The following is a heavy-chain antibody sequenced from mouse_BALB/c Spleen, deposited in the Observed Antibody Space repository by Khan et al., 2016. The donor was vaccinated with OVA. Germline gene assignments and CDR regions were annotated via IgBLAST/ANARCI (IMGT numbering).Heavy chain of an antibody. Sequence: QVQLQQSGAELARPGASVKLSCKASGYTFTDYYINWVKQRTGQGLEWIGEISPGSGDTYYNERFKGKATLTADKSSSTAYMQLSSLTSEDTAVYFCARRNYYGYSFAYWGQGTTVTVSA. CDR1: GYTFTDYY. V-gene: IGHV1-77*01. J-gene: IGHJ3*01. CDR2: ISPGSGDT. CDR3: ARRNYYGYSFAY. D-gene: IGHD1-2*01.